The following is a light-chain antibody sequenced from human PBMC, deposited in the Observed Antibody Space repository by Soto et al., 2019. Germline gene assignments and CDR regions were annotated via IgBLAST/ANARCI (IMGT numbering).Light chain of an antibody. CDR2: NNN. J-gene: IGLJ2*01. V-gene: IGLV1-44*01. CDR1: YSNIRSNS. Sequence: QSALTQPPSASGTPGQRVTLSCSGGYSNIRSNSVNWYQQLPGSAPKLLIMNNNQRPSWVPDRFSGSTSGTSAALAISGRQSADEADYYCAAWDDRMNDLVFGGGTKVTVL. CDR3: AAWDDRMNDLV.